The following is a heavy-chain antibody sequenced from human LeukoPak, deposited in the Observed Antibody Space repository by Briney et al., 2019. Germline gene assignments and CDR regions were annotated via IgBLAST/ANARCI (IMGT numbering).Heavy chain of an antibody. Sequence: SETLSLTCTVSGGSISSSSYYWGWIRQPPGKGLEWIGSIYYSGSTYYNRSLKSRVTISVDTSKNQFSLKLSSVTAADTAVYYCARRRNVGYFDYGGQGTLVTVSS. CDR2: IYYSGST. J-gene: IGHJ4*02. CDR3: ARRRNVGYFDY. V-gene: IGHV4-39*01. CDR1: GGSISSSSYY. D-gene: IGHD1-26*01.